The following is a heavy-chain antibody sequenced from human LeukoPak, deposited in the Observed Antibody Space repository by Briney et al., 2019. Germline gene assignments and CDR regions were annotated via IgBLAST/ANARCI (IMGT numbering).Heavy chain of an antibody. Sequence: PGGSLRLSCAASGFTFISYGMHWVRQAPGKGLEWVAIISYDENTKYYADYVKGRFTISRDNSKNTVYLQMNSLRAEDTAVYYCAKGGGYCSSTSCYVLAPYYYYYMDVWGKGTTVTVSS. D-gene: IGHD2-2*01. J-gene: IGHJ6*03. CDR2: ISYDENTK. V-gene: IGHV3-30*18. CDR1: GFTFISYG. CDR3: AKGGGYCSSTSCYVLAPYYYYYMDV.